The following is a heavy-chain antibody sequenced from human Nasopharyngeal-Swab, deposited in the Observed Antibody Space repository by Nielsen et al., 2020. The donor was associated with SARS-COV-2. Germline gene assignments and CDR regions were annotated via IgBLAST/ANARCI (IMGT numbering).Heavy chain of an antibody. CDR3: TRNGPWCLDV. J-gene: IGHJ6*04. V-gene: IGHV4-4*02. D-gene: IGHD4/OR15-4a*01. CDR2: IHRTGNT. Sequence: SETLSLTCDVSGGSVGSYDWWSWVRQPPGKGLEWIGEIHRTGNTNYNPSLKSRVSISMDKSKQQVALQKTSVTAGDTAVYFCTRNGPWCLDVWGKGTTVVVSS. CDR1: GGSVGSYDW.